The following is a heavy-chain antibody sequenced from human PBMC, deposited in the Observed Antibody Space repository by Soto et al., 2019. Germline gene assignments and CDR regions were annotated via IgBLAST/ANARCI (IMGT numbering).Heavy chain of an antibody. CDR2: ISYDGSNK. CDR1: GFTFSSYA. Sequence: QVQLVESGGGVVQPGRSLRLSCAASGFTFSSYAMHWVREAPGKGLEWVAVISYDGSNKYYADSVKGRFTISRDNSKNTLYLQMNSLRAEDTAVYYCARDPRQAVRGVMGYWGQGTLVTVSS. V-gene: IGHV3-30-3*01. CDR3: ARDPRQAVRGVMGY. D-gene: IGHD3-10*01. J-gene: IGHJ4*02.